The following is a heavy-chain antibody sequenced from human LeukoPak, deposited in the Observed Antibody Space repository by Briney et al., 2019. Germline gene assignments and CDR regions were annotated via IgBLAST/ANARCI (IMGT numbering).Heavy chain of an antibody. Sequence: ASVKVSCKASGYTFTSYGIDWLRQAPGQGLERMGWISPYNGNTDYAQKFQGRVTMTTDTSTSTAYMELRSLRSDDTAMYYCAIRYLENGFDYWGQGTLVTVSS. CDR3: AIRYLENGFDY. CDR2: ISPYNGNT. V-gene: IGHV1-18*01. D-gene: IGHD1-1*01. J-gene: IGHJ4*02. CDR1: GYTFTSYG.